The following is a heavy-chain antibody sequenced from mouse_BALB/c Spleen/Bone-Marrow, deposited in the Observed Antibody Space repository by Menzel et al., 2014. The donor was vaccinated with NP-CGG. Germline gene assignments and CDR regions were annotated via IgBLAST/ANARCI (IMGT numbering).Heavy chain of an antibody. D-gene: IGHD4-1*01. Sequence: VKVVESGPGLVQPSQSLSITCTVSGFSLTSYGIHWARQSPGKGLEWLGVIWRGGSTDYNAAFMSRLSITKDNSKSQVFFKMNSLQADDTAIYYCAKDWDGAWFAYWGQGTLVTVSA. CDR1: GFSLTSYG. J-gene: IGHJ3*01. CDR3: AKDWDGAWFAY. CDR2: IWRGGST. V-gene: IGHV2-5*01.